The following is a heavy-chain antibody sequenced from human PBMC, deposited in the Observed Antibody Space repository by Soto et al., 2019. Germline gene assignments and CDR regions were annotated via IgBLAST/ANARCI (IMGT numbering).Heavy chain of an antibody. CDR3: ARLSLGECFDY. Sequence: EVQLVESGGGLVQPGGSLRLSCAASGFTFSSYWMSWVRQAPGKGLEWVANIKQDGSEKYYVVSVKGRFTISRDNAKNSLYLQMNSLRAEDTAVYYCARLSLGECFDYWGQGTLVTVSS. CDR1: GFTFSSYW. V-gene: IGHV3-7*01. J-gene: IGHJ4*02. D-gene: IGHD3-10*01. CDR2: IKQDGSEK.